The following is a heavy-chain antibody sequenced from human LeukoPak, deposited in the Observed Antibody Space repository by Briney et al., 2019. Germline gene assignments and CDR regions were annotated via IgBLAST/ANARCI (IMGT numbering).Heavy chain of an antibody. CDR2: IYHSGST. J-gene: IGHJ5*02. V-gene: IGHV4-30-2*01. D-gene: IGHD3-3*01. CDR3: ARGRTINFWSGYYTDPGFDP. Sequence: PSETLSLTCAVSGGSISSGGYSWSWIRQPPGKGLEWIGYIYHSGSTYYNPSLKSRVTISVDTSKNQFSLKLSSVTAADTAVYYCARGRTINFWSGYYTDPGFDPWGQGTLVTVSS. CDR1: GGSISSGGYS.